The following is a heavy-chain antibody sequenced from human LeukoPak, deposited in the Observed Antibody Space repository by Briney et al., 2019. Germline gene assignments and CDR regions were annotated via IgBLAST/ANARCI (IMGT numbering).Heavy chain of an antibody. CDR2: IYYSGST. V-gene: IGHV4-59*08. CDR3: ARLASSGWSHCDY. J-gene: IGHJ4*02. CDR1: GGSISSYY. Sequence: SETLSLTCTVSGGSISSYYWSWIRQPPGKGPEWIGYIYYSGSTNYNPSLKSRVTISVDTSKNQFSLKMNSVTAADTAVYYCARLASSGWSHCDYWGQGTLVTVSS. D-gene: IGHD6-19*01.